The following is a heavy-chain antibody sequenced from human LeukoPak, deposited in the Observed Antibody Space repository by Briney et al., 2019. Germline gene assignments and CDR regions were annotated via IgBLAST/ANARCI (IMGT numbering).Heavy chain of an antibody. CDR1: GFTFSSYG. CDR3: AKEYSSSWYDCWFDP. V-gene: IGHV3-23*01. J-gene: IGHJ5*02. D-gene: IGHD6-13*01. Sequence: PGGSLRLSCAASGFTFSSYGMHWVRQAPGKGLEWVSAISGSGGSTYYADSVKGRFTISRDNSKNTLYLQMNSLRAEDTAVYYCAKEYSSSWYDCWFDPWGQGALVTVSS. CDR2: ISGSGGST.